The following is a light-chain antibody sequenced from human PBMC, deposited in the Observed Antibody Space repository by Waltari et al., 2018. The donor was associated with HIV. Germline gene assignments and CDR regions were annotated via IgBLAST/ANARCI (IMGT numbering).Light chain of an antibody. CDR1: QTINNW. J-gene: IGKJ2*01. Sequence: DIQMTQSPSILSASVGDRVTITCRASQTINNWLAWYQQKPGKAPKLLIYKASNLESGVPSRFSGSGSGTEFTLTINSLHPDDFATYYCQQYNRYYTFGQGTKLEIK. CDR2: KAS. V-gene: IGKV1-5*03. CDR3: QQYNRYYT.